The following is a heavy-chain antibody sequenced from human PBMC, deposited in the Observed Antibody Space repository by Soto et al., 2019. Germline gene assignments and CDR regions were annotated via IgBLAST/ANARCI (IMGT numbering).Heavy chain of an antibody. CDR1: GYTFTYRY. CDR2: ITPFNGNT. Sequence: SVKVSCKASGYTFTYRYLHWVRQAPGQALEWMGWITPFNGNTNYAQKFQDRVTITRDRSMSTAYTELSSLRSEDTAMYYCASSEFNDLYYYGMDVWGQGTTVTVSS. CDR3: ASSEFNDLYYYGMDV. V-gene: IGHV1-45*02. J-gene: IGHJ6*02. D-gene: IGHD3-3*01.